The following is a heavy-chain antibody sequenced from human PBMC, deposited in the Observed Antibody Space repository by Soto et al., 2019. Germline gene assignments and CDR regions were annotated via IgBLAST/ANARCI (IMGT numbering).Heavy chain of an antibody. D-gene: IGHD2-21*02. CDR2: IKEDGSEK. CDR1: GFTFSNFW. J-gene: IGHJ1*01. CDR3: ARAGANCYCSDH. Sequence: GGSLRLSCAASGFTFSNFWMNWVRQAPGKGLEWVANIKEDGSEKDYVDSVKGRFTISRDNAKNSLYLQMNSLRAEDTAVYYCARAGANCYCSDHWGQGTLVTVSS. V-gene: IGHV3-7*01.